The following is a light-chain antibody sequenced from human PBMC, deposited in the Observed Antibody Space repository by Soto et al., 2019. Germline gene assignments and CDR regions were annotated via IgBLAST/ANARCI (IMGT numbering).Light chain of an antibody. CDR1: SSDVGGYNY. Sequence: QSALTQPASVSGSPGQSITISCTGTSSDVGGYNYVSWYQHHPGKAPNLMIFDVSNRPSGVSTRFSGSKSANTASLTISGLQAADEADYYCSSYTSSSSPYVFGTGTKLTVL. J-gene: IGLJ1*01. V-gene: IGLV2-14*03. CDR2: DVS. CDR3: SSYTSSSSPYV.